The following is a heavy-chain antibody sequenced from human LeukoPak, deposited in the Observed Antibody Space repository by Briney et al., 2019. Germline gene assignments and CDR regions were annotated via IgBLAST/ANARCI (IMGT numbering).Heavy chain of an antibody. CDR3: ARDRGITGTGDAFDI. D-gene: IGHD1-20*01. J-gene: IGHJ3*02. V-gene: IGHV4-59*01. CDR1: GGSISSYY. Sequence: SETLSLNCSVSGGSISSYYWSWLRQPPGKGLEWIGYIYYSGSTNYNPSLKSRVTILIDTSKNQFSLKLSSVTAADTAVYYCARDRGITGTGDAFDIWGQGTMVTVSS. CDR2: IYYSGST.